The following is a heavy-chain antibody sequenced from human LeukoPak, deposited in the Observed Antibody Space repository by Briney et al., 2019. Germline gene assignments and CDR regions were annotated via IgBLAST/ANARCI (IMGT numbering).Heavy chain of an antibody. J-gene: IGHJ4*02. V-gene: IGHV3-7*03. CDR1: GFTFSSHW. D-gene: IGHD2-15*01. Sequence: GGSLRLSCAASGFTFSSHWMSWVRQAPGKGLEWVANINQDGSEKYYVDSVKGRFTISRDNTKNSLYLQMNSLRAEDTAIYYCARDHVVDGLVFDYWGQGALVTVSS. CDR2: INQDGSEK. CDR3: ARDHVVDGLVFDY.